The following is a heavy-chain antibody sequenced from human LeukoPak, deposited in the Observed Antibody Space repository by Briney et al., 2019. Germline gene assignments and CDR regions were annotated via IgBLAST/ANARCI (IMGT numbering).Heavy chain of an antibody. CDR1: GGSFSGYY. V-gene: IGHV4-34*01. CDR3: ARHRVGPTEFDP. CDR2: IYYSGST. J-gene: IGHJ5*02. Sequence: PSETLSLTCAVYGGSFSGYYWTWIRQPPGKGLEWIGSIYYSGSTYYNPSLKSRVTISVDTSKNQFSLKLSSVAAADTAVYYCARHRVGPTEFDPWGQGTLVTVSS. D-gene: IGHD1-26*01.